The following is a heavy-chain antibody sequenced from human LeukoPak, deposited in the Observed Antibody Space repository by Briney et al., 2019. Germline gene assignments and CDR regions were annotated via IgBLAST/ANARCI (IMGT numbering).Heavy chain of an antibody. J-gene: IGHJ4*02. D-gene: IGHD6-19*01. CDR1: GFTFSDRY. CDR3: VTESGWLFDY. Sequence: GGSLRLSCAAAGFTFSDRYLSWIRQAPAKGMEWIAYISPNSNNIQYADSVKGRFTISRDNAKNSLFLQVNSLRAEDTAMYYCVTESGWLFDYWGQGTLVTVSS. V-gene: IGHV3-11*04. CDR2: ISPNSNNI.